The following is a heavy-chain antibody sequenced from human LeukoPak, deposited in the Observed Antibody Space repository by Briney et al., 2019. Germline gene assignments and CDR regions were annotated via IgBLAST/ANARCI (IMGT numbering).Heavy chain of an antibody. Sequence: VASVKVSCKASGGTFSSYAISWVRQAPGQGLEWMGGIIPIFGTANYAQKFQGRVTITADESTSTAYMELSSLRSEDTAVYYCARDGPYCSGGSCYFVWFDPWGQGTLVTVSS. CDR2: IIPIFGTA. D-gene: IGHD2-15*01. J-gene: IGHJ5*02. CDR1: GGTFSSYA. CDR3: ARDGPYCSGGSCYFVWFDP. V-gene: IGHV1-69*13.